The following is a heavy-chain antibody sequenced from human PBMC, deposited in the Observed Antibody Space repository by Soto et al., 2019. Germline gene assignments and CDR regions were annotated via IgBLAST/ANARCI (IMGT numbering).Heavy chain of an antibody. D-gene: IGHD3-3*01. CDR3: ARDDGYYRLYDY. J-gene: IGHJ4*02. CDR1: GGSISSGDYF. V-gene: IGHV4-30-4*01. Sequence: QVRLQESGPGLVKPSQTLSLTCTVSGGSISSGDYFWGWVRQPPGKGLEWIGYIYYTGSTSYNPSLKSRITMSVDTSKNQFSLKVSSVTAADTAVYFCARDDGYYRLYDYWGQGTLVTVSS. CDR2: IYYTGST.